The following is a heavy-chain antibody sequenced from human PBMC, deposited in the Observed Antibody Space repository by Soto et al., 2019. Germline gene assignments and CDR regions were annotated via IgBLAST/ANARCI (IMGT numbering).Heavy chain of an antibody. D-gene: IGHD6-19*01. V-gene: IGHV3-74*01. CDR3: AGTPLSSGWARFDY. CDR2: ISGDGSNT. CDR1: GFTFSSYW. J-gene: IGHJ4*02. Sequence: PGGSLRLSCAASGFTFSSYWMYWVRQAPGKGLVWVSRISGDGSNTNYADSVKGRFTISRDNAKNTLYLQMNSLRAEDTAVYYCAGTPLSSGWARFDYWGQGTLVTVSS.